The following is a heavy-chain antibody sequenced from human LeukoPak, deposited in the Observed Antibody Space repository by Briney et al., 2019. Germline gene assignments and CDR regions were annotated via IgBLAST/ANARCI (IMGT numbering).Heavy chain of an antibody. CDR3: ASAIVATDQDPPFDF. J-gene: IGHJ4*02. CDR2: ISGSGNTI. V-gene: IGHV3-11*01. D-gene: IGHD5-12*01. CDR1: GFTFSDSH. Sequence: GGSLRLSCAASGFTFSDSHMSWIRQAPGKGLEWVSYISGSGNTIYKADSVKGRFTISRDNAKNSLYLQMNSLRVEDTAVYYCASAIVATDQDPPFDFWGQGTLVTVSS.